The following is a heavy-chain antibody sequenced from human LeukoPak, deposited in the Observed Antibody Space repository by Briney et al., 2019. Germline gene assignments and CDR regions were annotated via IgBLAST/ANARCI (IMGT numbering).Heavy chain of an antibody. D-gene: IGHD2-2*01. CDR3: ARVPAGSDFYTFDY. CDR2: IKQDGSQK. J-gene: IGHJ4*02. Sequence: PGGSLRLSCAASGFTFSSYWMSWVRQAPGKGLEWVANIKQDGSQKYYVDSVKRRFTISRDNAKNSLYLQMSSLRAEDTAVYYCARVPAGSDFYTFDYWGQGTLVTVSS. CDR1: GFTFSSYW. V-gene: IGHV3-7*01.